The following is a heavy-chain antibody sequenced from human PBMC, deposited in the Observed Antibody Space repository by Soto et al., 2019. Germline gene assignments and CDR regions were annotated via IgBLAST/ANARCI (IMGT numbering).Heavy chain of an antibody. D-gene: IGHD5-18*01. V-gene: IGHV1-18*01. CDR3: AMVKYSPPYCYFYGMDV. CDR2: ISAYNGNT. Sequence: QVPLVQSGAEVKKPGASVKVSCKPSGYTFTIYVITWLRQAPGQGHEWMGWISAYNGNTNYAQKLQGRVTMTTDTSTSTAYMELRSLRSDDTAVYYCAMVKYSPPYCYFYGMDVWGQGTTVTVSS. J-gene: IGHJ6*02. CDR1: GYTFTIYV.